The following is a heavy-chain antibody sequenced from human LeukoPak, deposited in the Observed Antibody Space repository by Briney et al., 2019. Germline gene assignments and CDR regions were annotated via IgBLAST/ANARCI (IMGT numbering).Heavy chain of an antibody. CDR3: ARARGPTGYYYMDV. D-gene: IGHD2-8*02. V-gene: IGHV3-74*01. J-gene: IGHJ6*03. Sequence: PGGSLRLSCAASGFTFSSYWMHWVRQAPGKGLVWVSRIKNDGSSTSYADSVKGRFTISRDNAKNTLYLQMNSLRAEDTAVHYCARARGPTGYYYMDVWGKGTTVTVSS. CDR2: IKNDGSST. CDR1: GFTFSSYW.